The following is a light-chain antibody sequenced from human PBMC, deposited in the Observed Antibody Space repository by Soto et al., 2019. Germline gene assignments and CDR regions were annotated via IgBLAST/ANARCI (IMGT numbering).Light chain of an antibody. CDR2: KTS. CDR3: QHWNDYSWT. CDR1: QSISIW. V-gene: IGKV1-5*03. Sequence: DIHMTQSPSTLSASVGDRVTITCRASQSISIWLAWYQQKPGKAPNLLIYKTSSLETGVPSRFSGSGSGTEFTLIISSLQPDDFATYYCQHWNDYSWTFGQGTKVEVK. J-gene: IGKJ1*01.